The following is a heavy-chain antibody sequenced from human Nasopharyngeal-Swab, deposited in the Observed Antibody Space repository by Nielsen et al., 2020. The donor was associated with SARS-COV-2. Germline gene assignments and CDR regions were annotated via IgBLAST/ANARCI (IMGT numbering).Heavy chain of an antibody. CDR2: IKPDGSDR. Sequence: GGSLRLSCAASGFTSSSFWMSWVRQAPGKGLEWVANIKPDGSDRYYVHSVKGRFTISRDNAKNSLYLQMNSLRADDTAIYYCARDRSGWYDAFDIWGQGTLVTVSS. CDR3: ARDRSGWYDAFDI. D-gene: IGHD6-19*01. CDR1: GFTSSSFW. V-gene: IGHV3-7*03. J-gene: IGHJ3*02.